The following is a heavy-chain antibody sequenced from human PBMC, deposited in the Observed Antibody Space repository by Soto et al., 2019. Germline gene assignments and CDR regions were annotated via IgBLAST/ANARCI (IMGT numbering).Heavy chain of an antibody. J-gene: IGHJ4*02. Sequence: PGGSLRLSCAASGFTFSDYAMHWVRQAPGKGLEWVAIISYDGIKIYYADSVKGQFTISRDNSKNTLYLQMNSLRVEDTAVYYCARGRGRSYYYGSGSYSDYWGQGTLVTVSS. CDR1: GFTFSDYA. D-gene: IGHD3-10*01. CDR3: ARGRGRSYYYGSGSYSDY. V-gene: IGHV3-30*04. CDR2: ISYDGIKI.